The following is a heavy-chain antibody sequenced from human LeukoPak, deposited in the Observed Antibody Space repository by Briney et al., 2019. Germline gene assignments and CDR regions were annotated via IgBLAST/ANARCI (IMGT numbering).Heavy chain of an antibody. CDR3: TTDPGTGVRGY. J-gene: IGHJ4*02. V-gene: IGHV3-15*01. D-gene: IGHD3-10*01. CDR1: GFTFPNAW. Sequence: GGSLRLSCAASGFTFPNAWVNWVRQAPGKGLEWVGHIKSKGNGGTIDYAAPVKGSFTISGDDSKNTVYLQMNSLEIEDTAVYFCTTDPGTGVRGYWGQGTLVTVSS. CDR2: IKSKGNGGTI.